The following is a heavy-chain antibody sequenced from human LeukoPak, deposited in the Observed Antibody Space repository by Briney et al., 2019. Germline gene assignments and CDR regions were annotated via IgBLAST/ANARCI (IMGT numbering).Heavy chain of an antibody. Sequence: SETLSLTCTVSGGSISSGSYYWSWIRQPAGKGLEWIGRIYTSGSTNYNPSLKSRVTISVDTSKNQFSLQLNSVTPEDTAVYYCARAYSSSWKNWFDPWGQGTLVTVSS. CDR3: ARAYSSSWKNWFDP. D-gene: IGHD6-13*01. J-gene: IGHJ5*02. V-gene: IGHV4-61*02. CDR2: IYTSGST. CDR1: GGSISSGSYY.